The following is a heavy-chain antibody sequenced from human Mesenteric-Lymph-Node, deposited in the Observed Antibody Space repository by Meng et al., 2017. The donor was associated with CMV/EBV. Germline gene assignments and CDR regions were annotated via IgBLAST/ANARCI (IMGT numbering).Heavy chain of an antibody. CDR2: IKSKTDGGTT. D-gene: IGHD6-13*01. J-gene: IGHJ6*02. CDR3: TTTISSSGSYYYYYGMDV. CDR1: GFTFSNAW. V-gene: IGHV3-15*01. Sequence: GESLKISCAASGFTFSNAWTSWVRQAPGKGLEWVGRIKSKTDGGTTDYAAPVKGRFTISRDDSKNTLYLQMNSLKTEDTAVYYCTTTISSSGSYYYYYGMDVWGQGTTVTVSS.